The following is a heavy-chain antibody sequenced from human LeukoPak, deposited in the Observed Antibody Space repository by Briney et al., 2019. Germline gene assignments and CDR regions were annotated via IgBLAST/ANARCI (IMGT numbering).Heavy chain of an antibody. J-gene: IGHJ4*02. D-gene: IGHD3-3*01. CDR2: IRYDGSNK. Sequence: GGSLRLSCAASGFTVSSNYMSWVRQAPGKGLEWVAFIRYDGSNKYYADSVKGRFTISRDNCKNTLYLQMNSLRAEDTAVYYCAKDLVAPFWSGYYTGGQGTLVTVSS. CDR3: AKDLVAPFWSGYYT. CDR1: GFTVSSNY. V-gene: IGHV3-30*02.